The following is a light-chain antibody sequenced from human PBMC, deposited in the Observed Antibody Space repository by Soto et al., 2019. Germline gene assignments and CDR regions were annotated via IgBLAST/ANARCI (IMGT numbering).Light chain of an antibody. J-gene: IGKJ4*01. CDR2: RAS. V-gene: IGKV1-5*03. Sequence: DIQMTQSPSTLSAFEGDRVTITCRASENINNWLAWYRQKPGKAPELLIFRASSLASGVPSRFSGSGSGREFTFTIGSLQPDDFATYYCQQYRRFSTFGGGTKVE. CDR3: QQYRRFST. CDR1: ENINNW.